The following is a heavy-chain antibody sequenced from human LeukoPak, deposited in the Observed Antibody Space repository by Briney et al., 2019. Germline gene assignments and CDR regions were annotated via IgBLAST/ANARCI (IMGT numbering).Heavy chain of an antibody. CDR2: ISSSSSYI. CDR3: AREPQNYYDSSGYPSHIDY. CDR1: GFPFNAYW. J-gene: IGHJ4*02. Sequence: GGSLRLSCAASGFPFNAYWMTWVRQAPGKGLEWVSSISSSSSYIYYADSVKGRFTISRDNAKNSLYLQMNSLRAEDTAVYYCAREPQNYYDSSGYPSHIDYWGQGTLVTVSS. V-gene: IGHV3-21*01. D-gene: IGHD3-22*01.